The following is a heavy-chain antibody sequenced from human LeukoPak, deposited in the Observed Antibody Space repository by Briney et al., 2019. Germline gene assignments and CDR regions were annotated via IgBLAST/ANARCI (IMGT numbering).Heavy chain of an antibody. V-gene: IGHV5-51*01. D-gene: IGHD3-22*01. CDR3: ALNYYDSSGYYELDY. CDR1: GYSFTSYW. CDR2: IYLGDSDT. Sequence: GESLQISCKGSGYSFTSYWIGWVRQMPGKGLEWMGIIYLGDSDTRYSPSFQGQVTISADKSISTAYLQWSSLKASDTAMYYCALNYYDSSGYYELDYWGQGTLVTVSS. J-gene: IGHJ4*02.